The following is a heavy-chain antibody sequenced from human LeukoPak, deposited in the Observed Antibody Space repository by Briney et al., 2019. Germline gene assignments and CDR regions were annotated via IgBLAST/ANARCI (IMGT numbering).Heavy chain of an antibody. CDR1: GFSLSSYS. V-gene: IGHV3-21*06. Sequence: GGSLRLSCAASGFSLSSYSMNWIRQAPGKGLEWVSSISTDNSYRHYADSVKGRFTISRDNPKNLLYLQMNTLRAEDTAVYYCARDVSLDFWGQGTLVTVSS. CDR3: ARDVSLDF. CDR2: ISTDNSYR. J-gene: IGHJ4*02.